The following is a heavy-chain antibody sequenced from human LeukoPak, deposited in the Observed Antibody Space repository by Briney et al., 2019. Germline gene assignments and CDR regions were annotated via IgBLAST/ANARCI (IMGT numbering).Heavy chain of an antibody. CDR2: INPSSGNT. J-gene: IGHJ4*02. CDR1: GYTFISYY. CDR3: ARDLEGGYYYGSGSPDY. Sequence: ASVKVSFKASGYTFISYYIHWVRQAPGQGLEWMGLINPSSGNTPYAQQFQGRVTMTRDTSISTAYMELSRLRSDDTAVYYCARDLEGGYYYGSGSPDYWGQGTLVTVSS. D-gene: IGHD3-10*01. V-gene: IGHV1-46*01.